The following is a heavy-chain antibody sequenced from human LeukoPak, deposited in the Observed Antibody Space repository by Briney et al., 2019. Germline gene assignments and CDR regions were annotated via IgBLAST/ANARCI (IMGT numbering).Heavy chain of an antibody. CDR1: GFTFSSYG. V-gene: IGHV3-33*06. CDR2: IWYDGSNK. CDR3: AKDLIVVVVAARSDAFDI. J-gene: IGHJ3*02. Sequence: GSLRLSCAASGFTFSSYGMHWVRQAPGKGLEWVAVIWYDGSNKYYADSVKGRFTISRDNSKNTLYLQMNSLRAEDTAVYYCAKDLIVVVVAARSDAFDIWGQGTMVTVSS. D-gene: IGHD2-15*01.